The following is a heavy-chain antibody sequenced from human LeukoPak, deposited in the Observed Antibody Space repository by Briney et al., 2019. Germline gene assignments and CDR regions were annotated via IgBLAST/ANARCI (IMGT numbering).Heavy chain of an antibody. Sequence: ASVKVSCKASGYTFTDYYMQWVRQAPGQGLDWMGMINPRSGATSYEPQFQGRITMTRDKATRTVYLELSSLRFEDTALYYCVRDGPEEDYWGQGTQVTVSS. CDR1: GYTFTDYY. CDR3: VRDGPEEDY. CDR2: INPRSGAT. J-gene: IGHJ4*02. V-gene: IGHV1-46*01.